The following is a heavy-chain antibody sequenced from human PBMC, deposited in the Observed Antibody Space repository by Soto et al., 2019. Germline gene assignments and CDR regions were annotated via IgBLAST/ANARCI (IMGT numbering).Heavy chain of an antibody. D-gene: IGHD6-13*01. V-gene: IGHV1-18*01. CDR2: ISAYNGNT. J-gene: IGHJ6*02. Sequence: QVQLVQSGAEVKKPGASVKVSCKASGYTFTSYGTSWVRQAPGQGLEWMGWISAYNGNTNYAQKLQGRVTMTTDTSTSTAYMELRSLRSDDTAVYYCARDPDDSSSWYIGYYYYGMDVWGQGTTVTVSS. CDR3: ARDPDDSSSWYIGYYYYGMDV. CDR1: GYTFTSYG.